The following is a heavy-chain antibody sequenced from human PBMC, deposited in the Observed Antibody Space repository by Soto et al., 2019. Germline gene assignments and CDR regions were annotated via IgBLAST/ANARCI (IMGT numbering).Heavy chain of an antibody. J-gene: IGHJ4*02. CDR2: ISHLEST. D-gene: IGHD5-12*01. CDR3: ARGGGYDSFDY. CDR1: GASISYGGFS. V-gene: IGHV4-30-2*06. Sequence: NPSETLSLTCTVSGASISYGGFSWSWIRQSPGKGLEWIGYISHLESTYFHPSFKSRLTMSIDRTRNQFSLKLSSVTAADMAAYYCARGGGYDSFDYWGQGVLVTVSS.